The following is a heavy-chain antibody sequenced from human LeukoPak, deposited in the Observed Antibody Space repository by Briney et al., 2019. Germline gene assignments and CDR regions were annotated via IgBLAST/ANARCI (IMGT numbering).Heavy chain of an antibody. Sequence: SETLSLTCTVSGGSISSYYWSWIRQPPGKGLEWIGYIYYSGSTNYNPSLKSRVTISVDTSKNQFSLNLASVTAADTAIYYCARDNPWNWFDPWGQGTLVTVSS. CDR3: ARDNPWNWFDP. V-gene: IGHV4-59*12. CDR1: GGSISSYY. J-gene: IGHJ5*02. CDR2: IYYSGST.